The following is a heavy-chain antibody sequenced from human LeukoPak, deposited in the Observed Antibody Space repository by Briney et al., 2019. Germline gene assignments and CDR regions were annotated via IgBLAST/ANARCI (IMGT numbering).Heavy chain of an antibody. CDR3: ASHAHDYDSSGYFDS. J-gene: IGHJ4*02. CDR2: ISVSGGSE. V-gene: IGHV3-23*01. Sequence: GGSLRLSCAASGFTFTSHSMNWVRQAPGKGLEWVSGISVSGGSEYYADSVKGRFSVSRDNSKHTVYLQMNSLRAEDTAVYFCASHAHDYDSSGYFDSWGQGALVTVSS. D-gene: IGHD3-22*01. CDR1: GFTFTSHS.